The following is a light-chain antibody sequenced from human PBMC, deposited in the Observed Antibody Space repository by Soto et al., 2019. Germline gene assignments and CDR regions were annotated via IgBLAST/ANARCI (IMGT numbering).Light chain of an antibody. V-gene: IGLV2-11*01. J-gene: IGLJ2*01. Sequence: QSALTQPRSVSGSLGQSVTISCSGTSHNFGGYNFVSWYQHPPDHAPELILYDVTKRPSRVPDRFSSSKSGTTASLTISGLQAANEADYYCSSYVAGDILLFGGGTKLTVL. CDR3: SSYVAGDILL. CDR1: SHNFGGYNF. CDR2: DVT.